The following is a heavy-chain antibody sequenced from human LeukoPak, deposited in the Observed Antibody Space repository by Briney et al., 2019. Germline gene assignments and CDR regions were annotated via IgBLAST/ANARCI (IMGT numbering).Heavy chain of an antibody. CDR2: ISWNSGSI. J-gene: IGHJ4*02. Sequence: GGSLRLSCAASGFTFDDYAMHWVRQAPGKGLEWVSGISWNSGSIGYADSVKGRFTISRDNVKNSLYLQMNSLRAEDTAVYYCAREGPTYYFDYWGQGTLVTVSS. V-gene: IGHV3-9*01. CDR1: GFTFDDYA. CDR3: AREGPTYYFDY.